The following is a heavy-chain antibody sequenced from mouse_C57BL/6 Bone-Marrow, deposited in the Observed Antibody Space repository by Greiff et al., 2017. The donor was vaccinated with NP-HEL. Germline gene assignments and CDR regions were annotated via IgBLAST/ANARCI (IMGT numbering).Heavy chain of an antibody. CDR1: GYTFTNYW. CDR2: IYPGGGYT. CDR3: AYYGSSYWYFDV. J-gene: IGHJ1*03. V-gene: IGHV1-63*01. Sequence: VKLMESGAELVRPGTSVKMSCKASGYTFTNYWIGWAKQRPGHGLEWIGDIYPGGGYTNYNEKFKGKATLTADKSSSTAYMQFSSLTSEDSAIYYCAYYGSSYWYFDVWGTGTTVTVSS. D-gene: IGHD1-1*01.